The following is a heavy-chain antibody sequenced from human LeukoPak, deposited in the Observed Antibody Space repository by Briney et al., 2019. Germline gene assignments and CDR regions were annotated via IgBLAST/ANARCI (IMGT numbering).Heavy chain of an antibody. J-gene: IGHJ4*02. CDR2: IYCGGST. V-gene: IGHV3-66*01. CDR1: GFTVSSNY. D-gene: IGHD7-27*01. CDR3: ARDPGGNWGY. Sequence: PGGSLRLTCAASGFTVSSNYMSWVRQAPGKGLEWVSVIYCGGSTYYTDSVKGRFTISRDNSKNTMYLQMNSLGAEDTAVYYCARDPGGNWGYWGQGTLVTVSS.